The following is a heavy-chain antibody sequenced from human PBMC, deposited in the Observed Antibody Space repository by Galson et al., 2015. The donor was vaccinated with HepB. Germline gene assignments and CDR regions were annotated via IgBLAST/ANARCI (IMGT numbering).Heavy chain of an antibody. CDR2: IYGGAKT. CDR3: AQLGTGY. Sequence: SLRLSCAASGFTVSSNYMNWVRQTPGKGLEWVSVIYGGAKTYYADSVKRRFTISRDDSKNTLYLQMNSLRAEDTAVYYCAQLGTGYWGQGTLVIVSS. D-gene: IGHD7-27*01. J-gene: IGHJ4*02. CDR1: GFTVSSNY. V-gene: IGHV3-53*01.